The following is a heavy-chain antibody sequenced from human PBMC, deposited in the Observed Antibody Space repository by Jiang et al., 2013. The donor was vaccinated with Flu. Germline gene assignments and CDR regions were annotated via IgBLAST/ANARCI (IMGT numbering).Heavy chain of an antibody. CDR1: GGSISSSSYY. V-gene: IGHV4-39*07. CDR2: IYYSGST. CDR3: AREILSTVMLYYYYGMDV. J-gene: IGHJ6*02. Sequence: LLKPSETLSLTCTVSGGSISSSSYYWGWIRQPPGKGLEWIGSIYYSGSTYYNPSLKSRVTISVDTSKNQFSLKLSSVTAADTAVYYCAREILSTVMLYYYYGMDVWGQGTTVTVSS. D-gene: IGHD4-17*01.